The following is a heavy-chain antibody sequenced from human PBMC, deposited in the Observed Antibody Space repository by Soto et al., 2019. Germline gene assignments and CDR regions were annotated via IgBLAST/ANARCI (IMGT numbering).Heavy chain of an antibody. CDR2: IYYSGST. J-gene: IGHJ3*02. CDR3: ARDLNIVVVPAAILSSAFDI. CDR1: GGSISSSSYY. Sequence: TLSLTCTVSGGSISSSSYYWGWIRQPPGKGLEWIGSIYYSGSTYYNPSIKSRVTISVDTSKNQFSLKLSSVTAADTAVYYCARDLNIVVVPAAILSSAFDIWGQGTMVTVSS. V-gene: IGHV4-39*02. D-gene: IGHD2-2*01.